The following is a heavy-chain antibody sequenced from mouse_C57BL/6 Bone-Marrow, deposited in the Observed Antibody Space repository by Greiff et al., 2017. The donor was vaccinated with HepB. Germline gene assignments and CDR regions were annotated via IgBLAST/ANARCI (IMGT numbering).Heavy chain of an antibody. J-gene: IGHJ3*01. CDR2: ISNGGGST. CDR3: ARPHWFAY. CDR1: GFTFSDYY. Sequence: EVMLVESGGGLVQPGGSLKLSCAASGFTFSDYYMYWVRQTPEKRLEWVAYISNGGGSTYYPDTVKGRFTISRDNAKNTLYLQMSRLKSEDTAMYYCARPHWFAYWGQGTLVTVSA. V-gene: IGHV5-12*01.